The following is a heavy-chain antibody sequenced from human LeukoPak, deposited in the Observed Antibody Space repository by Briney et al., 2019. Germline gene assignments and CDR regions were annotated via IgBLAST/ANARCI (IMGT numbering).Heavy chain of an antibody. Sequence: SETLSLTCAVYGGSFSGYYWTWIRQPPGKGLEWIGYIYYSGSTYYNPSLKSRVTISVDTSKNQFSLKLSSVTAADTAVYYCARGIAAAGTSPYFDYWGQGTLVTVSS. CDR2: IYYSGST. CDR1: GGSFSGYY. D-gene: IGHD6-13*01. CDR3: ARGIAAAGTSPYFDY. J-gene: IGHJ4*02. V-gene: IGHV4-30-4*08.